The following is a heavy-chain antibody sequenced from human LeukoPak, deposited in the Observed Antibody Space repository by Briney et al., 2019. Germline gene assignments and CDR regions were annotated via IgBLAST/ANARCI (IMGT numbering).Heavy chain of an antibody. CDR3: VRGPKAAGEIWCFDS. Sequence: SETLSLTCTVSGGSINGYFWSWIRQPPGKGLECLGHVYFSGSTKYNPSLESRVAILIDTSKKQSFLKLSSVTAAETAVYYCVRGPKAAGEIWCFDSWGHEALLTVAS. CDR2: VYFSGST. CDR1: GGSINGYF. D-gene: IGHD6-13*01. V-gene: IGHV4-59*01. J-gene: IGHJ4*01.